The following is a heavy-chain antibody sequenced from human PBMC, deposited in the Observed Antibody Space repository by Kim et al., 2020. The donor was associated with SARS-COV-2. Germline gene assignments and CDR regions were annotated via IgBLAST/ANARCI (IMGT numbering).Heavy chain of an antibody. D-gene: IGHD6-6*01. Sequence: KFQGRVTITRDTSASTAYMELSSLRSEDTAVYYCARTPPEYSSSAWYFDLWGRGTLVTVSS. CDR3: ARTPPEYSSSAWYFDL. V-gene: IGHV1-3*01. J-gene: IGHJ2*01.